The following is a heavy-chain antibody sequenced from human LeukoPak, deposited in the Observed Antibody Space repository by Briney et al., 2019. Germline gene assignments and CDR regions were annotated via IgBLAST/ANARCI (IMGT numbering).Heavy chain of an antibody. CDR1: GFTFSTYN. J-gene: IGHJ4*02. CDR3: ARSYGDYTSYDY. D-gene: IGHD4-17*01. V-gene: IGHV3-21*01. Sequence: GGSLRLSCAASGFTFSTYNMNWVRQAPGKGLEWVSSISGDGNYIYYADSVKGRFTISRDNAKNSLYLQMNSLRAEDTAVYYCARSYGDYTSYDYWGQGTLVTVSS. CDR2: ISGDGNYI.